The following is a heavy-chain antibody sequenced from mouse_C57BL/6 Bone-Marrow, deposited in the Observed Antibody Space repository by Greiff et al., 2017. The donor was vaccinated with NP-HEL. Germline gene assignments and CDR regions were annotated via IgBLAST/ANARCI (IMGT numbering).Heavy chain of an antibody. CDR2: IDPDSGGT. V-gene: IGHV1-64*01. Sequence: LRQPGAELVRPGASVKLSCKASGYTFTGYGMHWVKQRPVQGLEWIGMIDPDSGGTDYNEKFKSKATLTVDKSSSTAYMQLSSLTSEDSAVFFYSTTSNRNYVRVAVWGKGTTVTVSA. D-gene: IGHD2-5*01. CDR3: STTSNRNYVRVAV. CDR1: GYTFTGYG. J-gene: IGHJ1*03.